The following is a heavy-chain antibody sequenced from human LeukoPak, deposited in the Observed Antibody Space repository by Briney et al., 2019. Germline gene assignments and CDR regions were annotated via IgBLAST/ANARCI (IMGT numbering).Heavy chain of an antibody. J-gene: IGHJ6*02. D-gene: IGHD6-25*01. CDR3: ARSARIAANYYYGMDV. CDR1: GGSISSGGYY. Sequence: SETLSLTCTVSGGSISSGGYYWSWIRQHPGKGLEWIGYIYYSGSTYYNPSLKSRVTISVDTSKNQFSLKLSSVTAADTAVYYCARSARIAANYYYGMDVWGQGTTVTVSS. CDR2: IYYSGST. V-gene: IGHV4-31*03.